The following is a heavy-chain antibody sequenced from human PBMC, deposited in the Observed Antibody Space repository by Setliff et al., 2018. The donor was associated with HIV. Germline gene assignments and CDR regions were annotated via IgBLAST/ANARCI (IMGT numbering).Heavy chain of an antibody. CDR3: ARGALLAVFDFDH. D-gene: IGHD2-8*02. CDR1: GYTFTTYS. V-gene: IGHV1-3*01. Sequence: GASVKVSCKASGYTFTTYSLHWVRQAPGQSPEWMGWINVGKGDTKYSQKLQGRITITRDASANRAYLELNNLRSDDTGTYFCARGALLAVFDFDHWGQGTLVTSPQ. J-gene: IGHJ4*01. CDR2: INVGKGDT.